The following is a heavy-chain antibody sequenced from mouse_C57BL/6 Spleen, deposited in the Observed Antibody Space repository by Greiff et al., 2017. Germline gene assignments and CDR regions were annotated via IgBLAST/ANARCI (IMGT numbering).Heavy chain of an antibody. V-gene: IGHV6-6*01. Sequence: EVKLMESGGGLVQPGGSMKLSCAASGFTFSDAWMDWVRQSPEKGLEWVAEIRNKANNHATYYAESVKGRFTISRDDSKSSVYLRLNSLRAEDTGIYYCTRRAPHDGGFDYWGQGTTLTVSS. J-gene: IGHJ2*01. CDR1: GFTFSDAW. CDR2: IRNKANNHAT. D-gene: IGHD2-12*01. CDR3: TRRAPHDGGFDY.